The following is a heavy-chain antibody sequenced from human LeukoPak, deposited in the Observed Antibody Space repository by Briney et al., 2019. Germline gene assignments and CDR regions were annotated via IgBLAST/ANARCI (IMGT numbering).Heavy chain of an antibody. CDR2: IKQDGSEK. J-gene: IGHJ3*02. Sequence: GWSLRLSCAASGFTFSSYWMSWVRQAPGKGLEWVANIKQDGSEKYYVDSVKGRFTISRDNAKNSLYLQMDSLRAEDTAVYYCARYSGYYYDAFDIWGQGTMVTVSS. D-gene: IGHD3-22*01. CDR1: GFTFSSYW. V-gene: IGHV3-7*01. CDR3: ARYSGYYYDAFDI.